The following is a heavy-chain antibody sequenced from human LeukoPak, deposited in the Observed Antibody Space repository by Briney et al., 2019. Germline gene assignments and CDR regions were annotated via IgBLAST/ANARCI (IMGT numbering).Heavy chain of an antibody. CDR3: TSSAGFGGVIAR. CDR2: MYSGGSI. Sequence: PGGSLRLSCAASGFTVRSNYMTWVRQAPGKGLEWVSVMYSGGSIYYADSLKGRFTMSRDNSKNTLDLRLNSLRAEDTAVYYCTSSAGFGGVIARWGQGTLVTVSS. J-gene: IGHJ4*02. CDR1: GFTVRSNY. D-gene: IGHD3-16*02. V-gene: IGHV3-66*01.